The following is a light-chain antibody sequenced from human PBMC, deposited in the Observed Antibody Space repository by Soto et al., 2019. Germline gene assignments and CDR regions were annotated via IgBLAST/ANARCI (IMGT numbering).Light chain of an antibody. V-gene: IGLV2-14*02. J-gene: IGLJ1*01. Sequence: QSALTQPASVSGSPGQSITISCTGITSDGGSNKFVSWYQQHPGKAPKLMIYEGTKRPPAISNRFSASKSGNTASLIISGLQAEDEADYYCSSYAGSSNVFGTGTKLTVL. CDR1: TSDGGSNKF. CDR2: EGT. CDR3: SSYAGSSNV.